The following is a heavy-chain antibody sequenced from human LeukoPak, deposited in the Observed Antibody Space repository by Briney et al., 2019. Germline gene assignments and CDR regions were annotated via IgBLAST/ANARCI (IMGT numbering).Heavy chain of an antibody. J-gene: IGHJ6*02. Sequence: SVQVSCKASGGTFSSYAISWVRQAPGQGLEWMGGIIPIFGTANYAQKFQGRVTITADESTSTAYMELSSLRSEDTAVYYCARGAVRGVIVDYYYYGMDVWGQGTTVTVSS. CDR1: GGTFSSYA. V-gene: IGHV1-69*13. D-gene: IGHD3-10*01. CDR3: ARGAVRGVIVDYYYYGMDV. CDR2: IIPIFGTA.